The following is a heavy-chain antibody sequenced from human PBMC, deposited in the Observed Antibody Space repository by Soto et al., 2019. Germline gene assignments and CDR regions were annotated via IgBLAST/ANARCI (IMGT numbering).Heavy chain of an antibody. CDR3: ARVRGYSYGYRYFDY. V-gene: IGHV4-59*01. CDR1: GDSISSYY. J-gene: IGHJ4*02. CDR2: IYYSGST. Sequence: SETLSLTCTVSGDSISSYYWSWIRQPPGKGLEWIGYIYYSGSTNYNPSLKSRVTISVDTSKNQFSLKLSSVTAADTAVYYCARVRGYSYGYRYFDYWGQGTLVTVSS. D-gene: IGHD5-18*01.